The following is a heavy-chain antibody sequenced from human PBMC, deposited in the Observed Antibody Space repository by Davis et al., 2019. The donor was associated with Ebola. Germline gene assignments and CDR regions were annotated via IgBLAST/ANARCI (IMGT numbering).Heavy chain of an antibody. D-gene: IGHD2-8*01. CDR2: IIPIFGTA. J-gene: IGHJ4*02. CDR1: GYTFTSYD. Sequence: SVKVSCKASGYTFTSYDINWVRQATGQGLEWMGGIIPIFGTANYAQKFQGRVTITADESTSTAYMELSSLRSEDTAVYYCARGWYCTNGVCPPTLWGQGILVTVSS. CDR3: ARGWYCTNGVCPPTL. V-gene: IGHV1-69*13.